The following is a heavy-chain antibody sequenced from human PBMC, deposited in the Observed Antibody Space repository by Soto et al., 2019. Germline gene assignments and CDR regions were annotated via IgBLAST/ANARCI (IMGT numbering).Heavy chain of an antibody. Sequence: GGSLRLSCAASGFTVSSNYMSWVRQAPGKGLEWVSVIYSGGSTYYADSVKGRFTISRDNSKNTLYLQMNSLRAEDTAVYYCARTGAAAATGYFGYWGQGTLVTVSS. J-gene: IGHJ4*02. CDR3: ARTGAAAATGYFGY. CDR1: GFTVSSNY. D-gene: IGHD6-13*01. CDR2: IYSGGST. V-gene: IGHV3-53*01.